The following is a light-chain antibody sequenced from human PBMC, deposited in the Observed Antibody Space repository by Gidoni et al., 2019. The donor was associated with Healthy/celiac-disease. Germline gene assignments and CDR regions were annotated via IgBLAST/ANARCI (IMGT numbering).Light chain of an antibody. Sequence: IVLTQSPGTLSLSPGERATLSCRASQSVSSSYLAWYPQKPGQAPRLLIYGASSRATGIPDRFSGSGSGTDFTLTISRLEPEDFAVYYWQQYGSSRWTFGQGTKVEIK. V-gene: IGKV3-20*01. CDR3: QQYGSSRWT. CDR2: GAS. CDR1: QSVSSSY. J-gene: IGKJ1*01.